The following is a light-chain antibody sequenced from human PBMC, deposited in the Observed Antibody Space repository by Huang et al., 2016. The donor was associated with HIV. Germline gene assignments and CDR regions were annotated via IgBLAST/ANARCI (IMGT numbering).Light chain of an antibody. J-gene: IGKJ1*01. CDR1: QDIDAA. CDR2: AAS. Sequence: DIQMTQSPSSLSASIGDRITISCRASQDIDAALAWYQHKPVKVPNLLIYAASTLQRGVPSRFSGSGSGTNCTLTIGSLQPEDVGSYYCQKYNDVPRTFGHGTKVEIK. CDR3: QKYNDVPRT. V-gene: IGKV1-27*01.